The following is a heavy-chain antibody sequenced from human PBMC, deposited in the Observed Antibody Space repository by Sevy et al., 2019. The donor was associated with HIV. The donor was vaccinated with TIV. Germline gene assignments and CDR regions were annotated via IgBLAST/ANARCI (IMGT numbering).Heavy chain of an antibody. J-gene: IGHJ3*02. Sequence: GGSLRLSCVASGFTFSDNNMDWVRQAPGKGLEWVGRSRNKAISYSTEYAASVKGRFTISRDDSTKSLNLQMNSLKTEETAVYYWVRGGYCSGGSCYSVAFDIWGQGTMVTVSS. CDR1: GFTFSDNN. CDR2: SRNKAISYST. D-gene: IGHD2-15*01. V-gene: IGHV3-72*01. CDR3: VRGGYCSGGSCYSVAFDI.